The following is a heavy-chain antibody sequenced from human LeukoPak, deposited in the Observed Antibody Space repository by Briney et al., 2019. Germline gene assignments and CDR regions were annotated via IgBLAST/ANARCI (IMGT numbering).Heavy chain of an antibody. J-gene: IGHJ4*02. CDR1: GFTFSSYA. V-gene: IGHV3-23*01. CDR3: AKDIGSSIWYVDY. CDR2: ISGSGGST. Sequence: GGSLRLSCAATGFTFSSYAMNWVRQAPGKGLQWVSAISGSGGSTYYLDSVKGRFTISRDNAKNSLYLQMNSLRAEDTAVYYCAKDIGSSIWYVDYWGQGTLVTVSS. D-gene: IGHD6-13*01.